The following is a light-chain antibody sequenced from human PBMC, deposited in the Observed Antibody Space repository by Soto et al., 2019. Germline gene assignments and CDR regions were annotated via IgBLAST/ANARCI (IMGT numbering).Light chain of an antibody. V-gene: IGKV3D-15*01. CDR1: QSVSSSH. Sequence: EIVLTQSPGTLSLSPGERATLSCRASQSVSSSHLAWYQQKPGQAPRLLIFGASSRATGIPARFSGSGSGTEFNLTISSLQSEDFAVYFCQQYDDWLRLTFGGGTKVDIK. CDR3: QQYDDWLRLT. CDR2: GAS. J-gene: IGKJ4*01.